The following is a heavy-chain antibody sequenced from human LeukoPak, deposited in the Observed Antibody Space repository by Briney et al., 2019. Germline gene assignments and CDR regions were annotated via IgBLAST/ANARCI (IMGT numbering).Heavy chain of an antibody. CDR1: GFTFSSYS. V-gene: IGHV3-21*01. CDR2: ISSSCSYI. J-gene: IGHJ6*02. D-gene: IGHD5-24*01. CDR3: ARENHGYPTDYYGMDV. Sequence: GGSLRLSCAASGFTFSSYSMNWVRQAPGKGLEWVSSISSSCSYIYYADSVKGRFTISRDNAKNSLYLQMNSLRAEDTAVYYCARENHGYPTDYYGMDVWGQGTTVTVSS.